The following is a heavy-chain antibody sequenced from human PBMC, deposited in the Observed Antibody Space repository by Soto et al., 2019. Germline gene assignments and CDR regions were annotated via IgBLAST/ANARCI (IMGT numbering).Heavy chain of an antibody. CDR3: ARGLIISAARTPTTT. J-gene: IGHJ5*02. V-gene: IGHV4-34*01. Sequence: QVQLLQWGAGLLKPSETLSLTCAVYGGSFSGYYWNWIRQPPGQGLEWIGEINHSGGTNYNPSLKSRVTISVDTSKNQFSLKLSSVTAADTAVYYCARGLIISAARTPTTTWGQGTLVTVSS. CDR2: INHSGGT. D-gene: IGHD6-6*01. CDR1: GGSFSGYY.